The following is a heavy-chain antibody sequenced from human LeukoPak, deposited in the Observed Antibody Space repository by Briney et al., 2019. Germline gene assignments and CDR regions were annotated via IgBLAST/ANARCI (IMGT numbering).Heavy chain of an antibody. D-gene: IGHD2-15*01. CDR2: ISGDGGST. V-gene: IGHV3-43*02. J-gene: IGHJ4*02. CDR1: GFTFDDYA. Sequence: GGSLRLSCAASGFTFDDYAMHWVRQAPGKGLEWVSLISGDGGSTYYADSVKGRFTISRDNSKNTLYLQMNSLRAEDTAVYYCAKDIKYCSGGSCSSWFDYWGQGTLVTVSS. CDR3: AKDIKYCSGGSCSSWFDY.